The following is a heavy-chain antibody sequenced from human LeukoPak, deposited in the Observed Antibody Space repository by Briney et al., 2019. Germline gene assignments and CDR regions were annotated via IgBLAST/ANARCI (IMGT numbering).Heavy chain of an antibody. CDR2: INQDAGEI. CDR1: GFTFSTYW. V-gene: IGHV3-7*01. CDR3: ATDRDNSDWQKRFDS. D-gene: IGHD2-21*02. J-gene: IGHJ4*02. Sequence: GGSLRLSCAASGFTFSTYWMNWYRQAPGKGLEWVGNINQDAGEINYVDSVRGRFTISRDNANNSLHLQMNSLRAEDTAVYYCATDRDNSDWQKRFDSWGQGTLVTVSS.